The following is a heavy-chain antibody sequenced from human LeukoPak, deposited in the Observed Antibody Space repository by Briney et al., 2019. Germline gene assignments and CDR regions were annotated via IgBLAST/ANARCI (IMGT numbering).Heavy chain of an antibody. CDR3: ATRRDGYTYFDY. CDR2: IHFSGNT. CDR1: GDSISSSSYF. J-gene: IGHJ4*02. Sequence: PSETLSLTCTVSGDSISSSSYFWGWIRQPPVKGLEWIGHIHFSGNTYYIPSLKSRLTMSVDTSKNQFSLNLSSVTAADAAVYYCATRRDGYTYFDYWGQGTLVSVSS. V-gene: IGHV4-39*01. D-gene: IGHD5-24*01.